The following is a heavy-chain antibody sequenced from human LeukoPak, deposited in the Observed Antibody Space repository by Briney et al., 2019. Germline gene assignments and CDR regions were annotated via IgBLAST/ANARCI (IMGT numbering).Heavy chain of an antibody. CDR3: ARGNFWSGSSSHYYYMDV. CDR2: ISAYNGNT. V-gene: IGHV1-18*01. J-gene: IGHJ6*03. Sequence: ASVKVSCKASGYTFTSYGISWVRQAPGQGLEWMGWISAYNGNTNYAQKLQGRVTMTTDTSTSTAYMELRSLRSDDTAVYYCARGNFWSGSSSHYYYMDVWGKGTTVTVSS. D-gene: IGHD3-3*01. CDR1: GYTFTSYG.